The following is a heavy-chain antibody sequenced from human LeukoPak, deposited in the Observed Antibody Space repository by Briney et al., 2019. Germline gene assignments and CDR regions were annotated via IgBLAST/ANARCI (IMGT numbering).Heavy chain of an antibody. CDR2: ISGSGGST. V-gene: IGHV3-23*01. CDR3: AKDLKRGGYYGESDY. CDR1: GFTFSSYA. Sequence: GGSLRLSCAASGFTFSSYAMSWVRQAPGKGLEWVSAISGSGGSTYYADSVKGRFTISRDNSKNTLYLQMNSLRAEDTAVYYCAKDLKRGGYYGESDYWGRGTLVTVSS. D-gene: IGHD4-17*01. J-gene: IGHJ4*02.